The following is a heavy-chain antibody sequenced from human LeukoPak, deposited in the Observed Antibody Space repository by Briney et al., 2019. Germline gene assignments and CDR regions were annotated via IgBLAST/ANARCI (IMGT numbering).Heavy chain of an antibody. J-gene: IGHJ4*02. CDR2: IYYSGST. V-gene: IGHV4-59*01. CDR1: GGSISSYY. D-gene: IGHD3-9*01. Sequence: SETLSLTCTVSGGSISSYYWSWIRQPPGKGLEWIGYIYYSGSTNYNPSLKSRVTISVDTSKNQFSLKLSSVTAADTAVYYCAREYYDILTGYYPASYFDYWGQGTLVTVSS. CDR3: AREYYDILTGYYPASYFDY.